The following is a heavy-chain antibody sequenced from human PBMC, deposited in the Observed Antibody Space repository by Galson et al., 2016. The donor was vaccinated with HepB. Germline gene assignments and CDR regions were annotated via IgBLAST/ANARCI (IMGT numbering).Heavy chain of an antibody. CDR1: GFTFNTYA. CDR3: AKGRTGTTGPVEY. CDR2: LSASGGAT. Sequence: SLRLSCAASGFTFNTYAMSWVRQAPGKGLEWVSTLSASGGATYYSDSVKGRFTISRDNSKNTLYLQMSSLRDEDTAVYYCAKGRTGTTGPVEYWGQGTLVTVSS. V-gene: IGHV3-23*01. D-gene: IGHD1-1*01. J-gene: IGHJ4*02.